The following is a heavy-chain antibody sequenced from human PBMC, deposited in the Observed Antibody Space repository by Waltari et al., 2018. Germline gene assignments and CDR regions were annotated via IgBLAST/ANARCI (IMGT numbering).Heavy chain of an antibody. V-gene: IGHV1-69*01. CDR1: GGTFSSYA. D-gene: IGHD3-22*01. Sequence: QVQLVQSGAEVKKPGSSVKVSCKASGGTFSSYAISWVRQAPGQGLEWMGGVIPSFGTENSAQKCQGGVTSTGDESTRTAYMELSSLRSEDTAVYYCARGMVGYDSSGFYYFDYWGQGTLVTVSS. J-gene: IGHJ4*02. CDR3: ARGMVGYDSSGFYYFDY. CDR2: VIPSFGTE.